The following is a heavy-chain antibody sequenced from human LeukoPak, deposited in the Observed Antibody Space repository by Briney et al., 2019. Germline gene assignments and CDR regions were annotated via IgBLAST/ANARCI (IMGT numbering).Heavy chain of an antibody. CDR3: AKGGPPYSSSFAY. CDR2: ISGAGGST. V-gene: IGHV3-23*01. J-gene: IGHJ4*02. CDR1: GFTFSSYA. D-gene: IGHD6-6*01. Sequence: GGSLRLSCAASGFTFSSYAMSWVRQAPGKGLEWVSAISGAGGSTYYADSVKGRFTISRDNSKNTLSLQMNSLRAEDTAVYYCAKGGPPYSSSFAYWGQGTLVTVSS.